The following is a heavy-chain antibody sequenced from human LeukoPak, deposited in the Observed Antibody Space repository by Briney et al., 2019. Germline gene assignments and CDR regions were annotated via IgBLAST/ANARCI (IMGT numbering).Heavy chain of an antibody. CDR2: INPNSGGT. J-gene: IGHJ6*03. CDR3: ATSGSGAYYMDV. V-gene: IGHV1-2*02. Sequence: WASVKVSCKASGYTFTDYYMHWVRQAPGQGLEWMGWINPNSGGTNYAQNFQGRVTMTRDTSISTAYMELNRLRSDDTAVYYCATSGSGAYYMDVWGKGTTVTVSS. D-gene: IGHD3-10*01. CDR1: GYTFTDYY.